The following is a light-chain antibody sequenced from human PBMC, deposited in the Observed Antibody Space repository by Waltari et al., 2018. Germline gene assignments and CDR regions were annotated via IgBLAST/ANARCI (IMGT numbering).Light chain of an antibody. CDR3: QQYNRWPPIT. CDR1: QRVSAN. Sequence: EIVMTQSPATLSVSHGETATLSCRASQRVSANVAWYQKKPGQAPRLLIYDASTRATSTPSKFRGSGSGTEFTLTISRLQSEDFAVYYCQQYNRWPPITFGHGTRLEIK. CDR2: DAS. J-gene: IGKJ5*01. V-gene: IGKV3-15*01.